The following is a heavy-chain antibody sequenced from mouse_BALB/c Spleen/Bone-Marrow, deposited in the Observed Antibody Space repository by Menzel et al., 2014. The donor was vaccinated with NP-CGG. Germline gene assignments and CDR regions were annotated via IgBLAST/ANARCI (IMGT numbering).Heavy chain of an antibody. J-gene: IGHJ4*01. D-gene: IGHD1-2*01. CDR1: GFTSSSYA. Sequence: EVNGVESGGGLVKPGGSLKLSCAASGFTSSSYAMSWVRQTPENRLEWVASISSGGSTYYPASVKGRFSISRDNARNILYLQMSSLRSEDTDMYYCAREGGTPAHYYAMDYWGDGTSGTVSS. V-gene: IGHV5-6-5*01. CDR3: AREGGTPAHYYAMDY. CDR2: ISSGGST.